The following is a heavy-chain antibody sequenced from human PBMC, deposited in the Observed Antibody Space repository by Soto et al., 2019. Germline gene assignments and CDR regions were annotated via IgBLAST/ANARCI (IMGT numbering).Heavy chain of an antibody. V-gene: IGHV4-59*01. CDR3: ATSIAAAGTSLFDY. D-gene: IGHD6-13*01. CDR2: IYYSGST. J-gene: IGHJ4*02. Sequence: SETLSLTXTVSGGSISSYYWSWIRQPPGKGLEWIGYIYYSGSTNYNPSLKSRVTISVDTSKNQFSLKLSSVTAADTAVYYCATSIAAAGTSLFDYWGQGTLVTVSS. CDR1: GGSISSYY.